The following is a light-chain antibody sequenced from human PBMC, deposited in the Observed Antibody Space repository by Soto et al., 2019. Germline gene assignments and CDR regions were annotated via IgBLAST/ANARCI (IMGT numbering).Light chain of an antibody. V-gene: IGKV3D-20*01. J-gene: IGKJ2*01. Sequence: EVVLTQSPATLSLSPGERATLSCGASLSVRSNYLAWYQQKPGLAPRLLIYDVSTRATGVPDRFSCSGSGTDFTLTISRLEPQDSAVYYCQQYGSSPRTFGQGTKREI. CDR3: QQYGSSPRT. CDR2: DVS. CDR1: LSVRSNY.